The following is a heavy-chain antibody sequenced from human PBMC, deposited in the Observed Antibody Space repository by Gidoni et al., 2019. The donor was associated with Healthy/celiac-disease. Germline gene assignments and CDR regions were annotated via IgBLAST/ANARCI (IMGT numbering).Heavy chain of an antibody. D-gene: IGHD3-22*01. J-gene: IGHJ4*02. CDR1: GFTFSSYA. Sequence: ASGFTFSSYAMSWVRQVPGKRMEWVSVISGSGGSTYYEESVKGRFTISRDNSKNTLYLQMNSLRAEDTAVYYCATSYYYDSSGLYWGQGTLVTVSS. CDR3: ATSYYYDSSGLY. V-gene: IGHV3-23*01. CDR2: ISGSGGST.